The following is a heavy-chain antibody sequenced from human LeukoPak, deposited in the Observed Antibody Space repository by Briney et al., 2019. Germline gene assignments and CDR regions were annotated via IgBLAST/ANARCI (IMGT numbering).Heavy chain of an antibody. CDR2: IKGDGSEK. D-gene: IGHD1-14*01. J-gene: IGHJ4*02. V-gene: IGHV3-7*04. Sequence: GGSLRLSCAASGFTFTNHWMTWVRQAPGKGLEWVATIKGDGSEKYYADSVKGRLTISRDDAKNSLYLQMSSLRVEDTAVYYCARARIDYWGQGTLVTVSS. CDR3: ARARIDY. CDR1: GFTFTNHW.